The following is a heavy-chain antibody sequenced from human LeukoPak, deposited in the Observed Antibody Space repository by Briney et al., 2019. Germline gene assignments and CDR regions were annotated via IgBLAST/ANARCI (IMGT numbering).Heavy chain of an antibody. V-gene: IGHV3-30*18. D-gene: IGHD5-12*01. CDR1: GFTFSSYG. CDR2: ISYDGSNK. Sequence: PGRSLRLSCAASGFTFSSYGMHWVRQAPGKGLEWVAVISYDGSNKYYADSVKGRFTISRDNSKNTLYLQMNSLRAEDTAVYYCAKEDVDIVATTLDYWGQGTLVTVSS. CDR3: AKEDVDIVATTLDY. J-gene: IGHJ4*02.